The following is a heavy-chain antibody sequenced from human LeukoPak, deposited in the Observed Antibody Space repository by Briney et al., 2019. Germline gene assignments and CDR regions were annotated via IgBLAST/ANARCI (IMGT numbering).Heavy chain of an antibody. V-gene: IGHV1-46*01. Sequence: ASVKVSCKASGYTFTRHYMHWVRRAPGQGLEWMGIINPSGGSTIYAQKFQGRVTMTRDTSTSTVYMELSSLRSEDTAVYYCARVLGGLAFRTFDYWGQGTLVTVSS. D-gene: IGHD3-16*01. J-gene: IGHJ4*02. CDR2: INPSGGST. CDR3: ARVLGGLAFRTFDY. CDR1: GYTFTRHY.